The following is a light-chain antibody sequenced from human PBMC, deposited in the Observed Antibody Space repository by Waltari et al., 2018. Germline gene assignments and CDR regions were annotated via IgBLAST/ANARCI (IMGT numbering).Light chain of an antibody. J-gene: IGKJ1*01. CDR2: DAS. CDR1: QNLNTF. Sequence: DIQMTQSPSTVSASLGDRVTITCRASQNLNTFLSWYQQKPGAVPNLLIYDASTLERGVPSRFSGSGSGTHFTLTISGLQPDDFATYYCQQSYGTPPTFGQGTKVEIK. CDR3: QQSYGTPPT. V-gene: IGKV1-5*01.